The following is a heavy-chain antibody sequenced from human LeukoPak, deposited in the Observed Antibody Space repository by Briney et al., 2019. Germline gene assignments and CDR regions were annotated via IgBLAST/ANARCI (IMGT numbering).Heavy chain of an antibody. CDR2: IYSGGST. Sequence: GGSLRLSCAASGFTVSSNYMSWVRQAPGEGLEWVSVIYSGGSTYYADSVKGRFTISRDNSKNTLYLQMNSLRAEDTAVYYCARDPLGSSSSPTNYGMDVWGQGTTVTVSS. J-gene: IGHJ6*02. D-gene: IGHD6-6*01. CDR1: GFTVSSNY. CDR3: ARDPLGSSSSPTNYGMDV. V-gene: IGHV3-66*02.